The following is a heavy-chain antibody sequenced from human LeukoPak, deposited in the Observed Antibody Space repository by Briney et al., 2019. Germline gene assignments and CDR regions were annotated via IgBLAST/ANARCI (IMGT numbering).Heavy chain of an antibody. CDR2: INTHNGDT. Sequence: ASVKVSCKASGYTFASFGITWVRQAPGQGLEWMGWINTHNGDTNYAQKLQGRVTMTTDTSTSTAYMELRSLRSDDTAVYYCARSGKYYDILTALLPFDYWGQGTLVTVSS. CDR1: GYTFASFG. D-gene: IGHD3-9*01. V-gene: IGHV1-18*01. CDR3: ARSGKYYDILTALLPFDY. J-gene: IGHJ4*02.